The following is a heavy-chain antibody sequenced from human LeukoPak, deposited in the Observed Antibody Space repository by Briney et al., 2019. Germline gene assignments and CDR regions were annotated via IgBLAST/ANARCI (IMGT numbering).Heavy chain of an antibody. J-gene: IGHJ4*02. CDR2: MSSSGSTM. CDR3: ARDLGFSY. CDR1: GFTFSDHY. V-gene: IGHV3-11*04. Sequence: GGSLRLSCAGSGFTFSDHYMSWIRQAPGKGLEWISYMSSSGSTMYYADSVKGRFTISRDSAKNSLYLQMNSLRAEDTAVYYCARDLGFSYWGQGTLVTVSS.